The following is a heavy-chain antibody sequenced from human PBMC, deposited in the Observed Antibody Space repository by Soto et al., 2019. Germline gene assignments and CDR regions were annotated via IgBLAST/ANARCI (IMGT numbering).Heavy chain of an antibody. CDR2: IMPIFGSA. CDR3: ARQFDSDTTGYYYAH. V-gene: IGHV1-69*13. D-gene: IGHD3-22*01. J-gene: IGHJ1*01. Sequence: GASVKVSCKASGGTFSRNTISWVRQAPGQGLEWMGGIMPIFGSANYAQKFQGRVTITADENTRTVYMELSRLRSEDTAVYYCARQFDSDTTGYYYAHWGQGTLVTVSS. CDR1: GGTFSRNT.